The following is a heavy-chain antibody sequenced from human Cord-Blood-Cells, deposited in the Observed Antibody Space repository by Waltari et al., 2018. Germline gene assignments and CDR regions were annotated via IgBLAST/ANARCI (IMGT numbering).Heavy chain of an antibody. CDR2: ISGSGGST. CDR1: GFTFSSYA. D-gene: IGHD6-13*01. CDR3: AKEVGATSSSWTDY. Sequence: EVQLLESGGGLVQPGGALRLSCAAHGFTFSSYAMSWVRQAPGNGLAWVSAISGSGGSTYYADSLKGRFTISRDNSKNTLYLQMNSLRAEDTAVYYCAKEVGATSSSWTDYWGQGTLVTVSS. J-gene: IGHJ4*02. V-gene: IGHV3-23*01.